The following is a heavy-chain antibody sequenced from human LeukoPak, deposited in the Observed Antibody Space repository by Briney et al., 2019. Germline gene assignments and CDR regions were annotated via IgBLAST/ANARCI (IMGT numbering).Heavy chain of an antibody. V-gene: IGHV3-30-3*01. CDR3: ASASFLEWLLLRW. CDR2: ISYDGSNK. CDR1: GFTFSSYA. J-gene: IGHJ4*02. D-gene: IGHD3-3*02. Sequence: PGGSLRLSCAASGFTFSSYAMHWVRQAPGKGLEWVAVISYDGSNKYYADSVKGRFTISRDNSKNTLYLQVNSLRAEDTAVYYCASASFLEWLLLRWWGQGTLVTVSS.